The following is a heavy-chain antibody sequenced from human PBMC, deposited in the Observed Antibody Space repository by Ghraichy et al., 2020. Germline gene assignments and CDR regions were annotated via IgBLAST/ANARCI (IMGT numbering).Heavy chain of an antibody. CDR2: IYYSGST. Sequence: LRLSCTVSGGSISSGDNYWSWIRQPPGKGLEWIGYIYYSGSTYNNPSLKSRVIISIDTSKNQFSLKLSSVTAADTAVYYCASSSTMYRQSQNWYFDLWGRGTLVTVSS. D-gene: IGHD3-10*02. J-gene: IGHJ2*01. CDR1: GGSISSGDNY. CDR3: ASSSTMYRQSQNWYFDL. V-gene: IGHV4-30-4*01.